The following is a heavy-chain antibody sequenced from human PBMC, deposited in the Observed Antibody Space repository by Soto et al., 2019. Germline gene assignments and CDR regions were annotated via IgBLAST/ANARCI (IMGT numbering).Heavy chain of an antibody. Sequence: ASVKVSCKVSGYTLTELSMHWVRQAPGKGLEWMGGFDPEDGETIYAQKFQGRVTMTEDTSTDTAYMELSSLRSEDTAVYYCARAHRLVVGATFDYWGQGTLVTVSS. D-gene: IGHD1-26*01. CDR1: GYTLTELS. V-gene: IGHV1-24*01. J-gene: IGHJ4*02. CDR2: FDPEDGET. CDR3: ARAHRLVVGATFDY.